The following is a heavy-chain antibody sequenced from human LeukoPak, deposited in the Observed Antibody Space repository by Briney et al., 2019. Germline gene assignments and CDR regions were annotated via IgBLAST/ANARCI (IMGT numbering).Heavy chain of an antibody. CDR1: GFSFSNYY. J-gene: IGHJ4*02. CDR2: ISGSGDDI. CDR3: VRDIRAVGITLYFDY. Sequence: GGSLRLSCAAPGFSFSNYYMSWIRQTPGKGLEWLSYISGSGDDIHHADSVKGRFTISRDNARNSLYLQMNSLRAEDTAMYYCVRDIRAVGITLYFDYWGQGIQVTVTS. V-gene: IGHV3-11*01. D-gene: IGHD3-22*01.